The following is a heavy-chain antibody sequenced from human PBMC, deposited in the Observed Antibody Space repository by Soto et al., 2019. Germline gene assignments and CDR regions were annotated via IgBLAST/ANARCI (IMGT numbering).Heavy chain of an antibody. Sequence: QVQLVQSGSEVRRPGTSVKVSCKASGYLFTENDINWVRQATGQGPEWMGWMNPKSGNTGYAQKLQGRVAMTRDNSKTTAYMELSSLGSEDTAVYYCVRAPLDYYSADYFDTWGQGTQVTVSS. J-gene: IGHJ4*02. CDR2: MNPKSGNT. V-gene: IGHV1-8*01. CDR1: GYLFTEND. D-gene: IGHD3-10*01. CDR3: VRAPLDYYSADYFDT.